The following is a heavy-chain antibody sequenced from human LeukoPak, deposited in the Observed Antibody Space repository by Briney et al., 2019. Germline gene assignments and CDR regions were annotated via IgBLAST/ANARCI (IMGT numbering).Heavy chain of an antibody. D-gene: IGHD6-13*01. CDR3: AKDLARNVIAAAGIDY. CDR1: RFTFSTFA. J-gene: IGHJ4*02. Sequence: GGSLRLSCAASRFTFSTFAMTWVRQAPGKGLEWVAVISYDGSNKYYADSVKGRFTISRDNSKNTLYLQMNSLRAEDTAVYYCAKDLARNVIAAAGIDYWGQGTLVTVSS. V-gene: IGHV3-30*18. CDR2: ISYDGSNK.